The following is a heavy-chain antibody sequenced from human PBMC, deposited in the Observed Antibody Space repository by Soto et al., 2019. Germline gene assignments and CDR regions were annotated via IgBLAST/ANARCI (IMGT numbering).Heavy chain of an antibody. D-gene: IGHD6-19*01. CDR3: AKDYKEPKQWLDTPVAFDI. CDR2: ISGSGGST. J-gene: IGHJ3*02. Sequence: GGSLRLSCAASGFTFSSYAMSWVRQAPGKGLEWVSAISGSGGSTYYADSVKGRFTISRDNSKNTLYLQMNSLRAEDTAVYYCAKDYKEPKQWLDTPVAFDIWGQGTMVTVSS. V-gene: IGHV3-23*01. CDR1: GFTFSSYA.